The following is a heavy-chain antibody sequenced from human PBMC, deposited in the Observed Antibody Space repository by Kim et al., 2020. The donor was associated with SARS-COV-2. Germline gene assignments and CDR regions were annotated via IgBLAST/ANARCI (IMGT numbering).Heavy chain of an antibody. J-gene: IGHJ6*02. CDR1: GFTFSSYG. V-gene: IGHV3-30*18. D-gene: IGHD3-10*01. CDR2: ISYDGSNK. CDR3: ANLVLWFGEPIADYYGMDV. Sequence: GGSLRLSCAASGFTFSSYGMHWVRQAPGKGLEWVAVISYDGSNKYYADSVKGRFTISRDNSKNTLYLQMNSLRAEDTAVYYCANLVLWFGEPIADYYGMDVWGQGTTVTVSS.